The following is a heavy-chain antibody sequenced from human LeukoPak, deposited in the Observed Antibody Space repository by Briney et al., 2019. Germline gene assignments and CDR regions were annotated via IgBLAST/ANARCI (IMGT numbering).Heavy chain of an antibody. J-gene: IGHJ4*02. Sequence: ASVKVSCKASGGTFSSYAISWVRQAPGQGLEWMGGIIPIFGTANYAQKFQGRVTITADESTSTAYMELSSLRSEDTAVYYCAREEYSYGYLYYWGQGTLVTVSS. CDR2: IIPIFGTA. D-gene: IGHD5-18*01. CDR3: AREEYSYGYLYY. V-gene: IGHV1-69*13. CDR1: GGTFSSYA.